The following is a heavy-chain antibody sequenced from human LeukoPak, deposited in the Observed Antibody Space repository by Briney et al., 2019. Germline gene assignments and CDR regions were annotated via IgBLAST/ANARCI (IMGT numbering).Heavy chain of an antibody. CDR3: ARDYESYSYYMDV. V-gene: IGHV4-61*02. CDR2: IYTSGST. D-gene: IGHD3-3*01. CDR1: GGSISSSSYY. J-gene: IGHJ6*03. Sequence: SETLSLTCTVSGGSISSSSYYRGWIRQPAGKGLEWIGRIYTSGSTNYNPSLKSRVTMSVDTSKNQFSLKLSSVTAADTAVYYCARDYESYSYYMDVWGKGTTVTVSS.